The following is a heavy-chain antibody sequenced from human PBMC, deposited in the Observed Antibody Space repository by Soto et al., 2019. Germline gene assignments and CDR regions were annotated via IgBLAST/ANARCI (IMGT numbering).Heavy chain of an antibody. Sequence: LETLSLTCTVSGVSISSSYWSWIRQSPGTGLEWIGYIYYTGTTNYNPSLKRRVTISLDTAKNQFSLNVNSLTTADTAVYFCARGGNRYSNTASGVGGFDFWGQGTLVTVSS. J-gene: IGHJ4*02. V-gene: IGHV4-59*01. CDR1: GVSISSSY. CDR3: ARGGNRYSNTASGVGGFDF. CDR2: IYYTGTT. D-gene: IGHD5-12*01.